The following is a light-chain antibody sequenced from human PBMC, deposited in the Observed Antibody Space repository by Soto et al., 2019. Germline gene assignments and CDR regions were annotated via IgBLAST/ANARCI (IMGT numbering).Light chain of an antibody. V-gene: IGKV1-5*03. CDR2: KAS. Sequence: DVQMTQSPSTLSAFVGDRVTITCRASQTITSCLAWYQQKPGNAPKLLIYKASSLESGVPSRFRGSGSGTEFTLTISSLQPDDFATYYCQQYTTDSWTFGHGTKVEIK. CDR3: QQYTTDSWT. CDR1: QTITSC. J-gene: IGKJ1*01.